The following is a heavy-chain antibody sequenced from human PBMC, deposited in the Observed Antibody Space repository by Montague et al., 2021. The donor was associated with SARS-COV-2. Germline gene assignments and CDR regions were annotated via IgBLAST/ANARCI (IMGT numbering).Heavy chain of an antibody. D-gene: IGHD6-19*01. V-gene: IGHV4-59*01. Sequence: SETRSLTCTVSGGSISSYYWSWIRQPPGKGLEWIGYIYYSGSTNYNPSLKSRVTISVDTSKNQFSLKLSSVTAADTAVYYCARGSGWMGNAFDIRGQGTMVTVSS. CDR2: IYYSGST. CDR1: GGSISSYY. CDR3: ARGSGWMGNAFDI. J-gene: IGHJ3*02.